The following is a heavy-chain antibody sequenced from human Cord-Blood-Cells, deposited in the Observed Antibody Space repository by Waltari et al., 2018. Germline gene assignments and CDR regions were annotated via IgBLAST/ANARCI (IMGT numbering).Heavy chain of an antibody. Sequence: VQLVASVGGGFRPVRSLRLSCAGSGFTFRRSGMSWVRQAPGKGMEWVAVIWCGGSNNYYGYAVKGQFTITRDNSKNTLYLEMNSLRAGDTAVDYCAREGYSSSWYRDFQHWGQGTLVTVSS. CDR1: GFTFRRSG. CDR3: AREGYSSSWYRDFQH. CDR2: IWCGGSNN. V-gene: IGHV3-33*01. J-gene: IGHJ1*01. D-gene: IGHD6-13*01.